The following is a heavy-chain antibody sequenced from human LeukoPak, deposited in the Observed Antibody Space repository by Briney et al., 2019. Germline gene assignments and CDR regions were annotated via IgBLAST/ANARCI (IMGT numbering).Heavy chain of an antibody. CDR3: ARAPVGLGYCSGGSCYSFIVGAFDI. V-gene: IGHV4-34*09. Sequence: SETLSLTCAVYGGSFSGYYWSWIRRPPGKGLEWIGEINHSGSTNYNPSLKSRVTISVDTSKNQFSLKLSSVTAADTAVYYCARAPVGLGYCSGGSCYSFIVGAFDIWGQGTMVTVSS. D-gene: IGHD2-15*01. CDR1: GGSFSGYY. CDR2: INHSGST. J-gene: IGHJ3*02.